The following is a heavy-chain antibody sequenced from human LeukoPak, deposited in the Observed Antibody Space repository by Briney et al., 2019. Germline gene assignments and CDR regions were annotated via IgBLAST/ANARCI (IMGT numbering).Heavy chain of an antibody. Sequence: PGGSLRLSCAASGFTFSNYNMNWVRQTPGKGLEWVSSITRGSIYTFYADSVKGRFTISRDNAKNSLYLQMNSLRAEDTAVYYCARDRLAAVGGWDFAFDIWGQGTMVTVSS. D-gene: IGHD6-19*01. CDR2: ITRGSIYT. J-gene: IGHJ3*02. V-gene: IGHV3-21*01. CDR3: ARDRLAAVGGWDFAFDI. CDR1: GFTFSNYN.